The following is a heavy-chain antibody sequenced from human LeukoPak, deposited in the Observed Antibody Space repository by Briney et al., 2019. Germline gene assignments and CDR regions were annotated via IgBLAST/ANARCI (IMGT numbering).Heavy chain of an antibody. J-gene: IGHJ5*02. CDR2: ISGGGGST. CDR1: GFTFSSYA. V-gene: IGHV3-23*01. CDR3: AKDRRPNPVGEEFDP. D-gene: IGHD3-16*01. Sequence: GASLRLSCAASGFTFSSYAMSWVRQAPGRGLEWVSAISGGGGSTYYGDSVKGWFTISRDNSKNTLYLQMNSLRAEDTAVYYCAKDRRPNPVGEEFDPWGQGTLVTVSS.